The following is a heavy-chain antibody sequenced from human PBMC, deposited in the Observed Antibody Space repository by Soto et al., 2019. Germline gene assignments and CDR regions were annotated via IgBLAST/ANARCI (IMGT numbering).Heavy chain of an antibody. D-gene: IGHD3-10*01. J-gene: IGHJ4*02. V-gene: IGHV1-69*13. Sequence: SVKVSCKASGGTVSSYAITWVRQAPGKGLEWMGVFIPIFVSAHYAPKFQGRITITADESTSTAYMELSGLTSEDTAIYYCARDVSSDTTGFRGYDLWGQGTQVTVPQ. CDR2: FIPIFVSA. CDR3: ARDVSSDTTGFRGYDL. CDR1: GGTVSSYA.